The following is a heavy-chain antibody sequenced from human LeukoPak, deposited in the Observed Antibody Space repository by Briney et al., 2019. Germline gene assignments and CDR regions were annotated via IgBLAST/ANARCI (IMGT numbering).Heavy chain of an antibody. D-gene: IGHD5-18*01. CDR1: GYTFTSYG. V-gene: IGHV1-18*01. CDR3: ARGPVNGYNGTADNSSSSYWAV. CDR2: ISAYNGNT. J-gene: IGHJ6*03. Sequence: ASVKVSCKASGYTFTSYGISWVRQAPGQGLEWMGWISAYNGNTNYAQKLQGRVTMTTDTSTSTAYMELRSLRSDDTAVYYCARGPVNGYNGTADNSSSSYWAVGGKGPTVT.